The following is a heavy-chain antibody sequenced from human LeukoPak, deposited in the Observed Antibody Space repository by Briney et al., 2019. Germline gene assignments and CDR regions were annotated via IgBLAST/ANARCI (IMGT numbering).Heavy chain of an antibody. J-gene: IGHJ4*02. CDR1: GGTFNNSA. V-gene: IGHV1-69*05. D-gene: IGHD1-26*01. Sequence: GASVKVSCKTSGGTFNNSAISWVRQAPGQGLEWLGGIMPLFGTAGYAQKFQGRVTITKDESTRTVYLELTSLTSDDTAVYYCARDRVGAMNPDYWGQGTLVTVSS. CDR2: IMPLFGTA. CDR3: ARDRVGAMNPDY.